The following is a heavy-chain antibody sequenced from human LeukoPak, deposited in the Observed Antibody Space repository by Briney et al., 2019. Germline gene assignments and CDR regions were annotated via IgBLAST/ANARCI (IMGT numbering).Heavy chain of an antibody. J-gene: IGHJ4*02. CDR3: ARDAHYYDSSGHFDY. V-gene: IGHV1-2*02. Sequence: ASVKVSCKASGYTITGYYMHWVRQAPGQGLEWMGWINPNSGGTNYAQKFQGRVTMTRDTSISTAYMELSRLRSDDTAVYYCARDAHYYDSSGHFDYWGQGTLVTVSS. D-gene: IGHD3-22*01. CDR1: GYTITGYY. CDR2: INPNSGGT.